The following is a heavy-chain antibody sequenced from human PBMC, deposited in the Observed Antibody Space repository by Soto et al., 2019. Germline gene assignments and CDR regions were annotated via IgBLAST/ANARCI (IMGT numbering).Heavy chain of an antibody. V-gene: IGHV1-3*01. J-gene: IGHJ3*02. CDR2: INAGNGNT. Sequence: ASAKVSSEDSGYTIASYAMHWVRHAPGQRLEWMGWINAGNGNTKYSQKFQGRVTITRDTSASTAYMELSSLRSEDTAVYYCARGMAYCGGDCYFLSYAFDIWGQGTMVTVSS. CDR1: GYTIASYA. D-gene: IGHD2-21*02. CDR3: ARGMAYCGGDCYFLSYAFDI.